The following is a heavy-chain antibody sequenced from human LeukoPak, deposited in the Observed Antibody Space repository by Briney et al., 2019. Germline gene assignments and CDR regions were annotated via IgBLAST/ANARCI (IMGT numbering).Heavy chain of an antibody. Sequence: GASVKVSCKASGYTFTSYYMHWVRQAPGQGLEWMGIINPSGGSTSYAQKFQGRVTMTRDTSTSTVYMELSSLRSEDTAVYYCAREDFGELLKGYFDYWGQGTLVTVSS. CDR1: GYTFTSYY. V-gene: IGHV1-46*01. D-gene: IGHD3-10*01. CDR2: INPSGGST. J-gene: IGHJ4*02. CDR3: AREDFGELLKGYFDY.